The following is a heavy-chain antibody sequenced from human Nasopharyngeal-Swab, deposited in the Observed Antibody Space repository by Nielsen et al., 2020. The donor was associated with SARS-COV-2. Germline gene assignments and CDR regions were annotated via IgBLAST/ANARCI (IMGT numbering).Heavy chain of an antibody. CDR3: ASHYDILTGYSPYDY. Sequence: GESLKISCAASGFTFSDYYMSWIRQAPGKGLEWVSYISSSGSTIYYADSVKGRFTIPRDNAKNSLYLQMNSLRAEDTAVYYCASHYDILTGYSPYDYWGQGTLVTVSS. CDR2: ISSSGSTI. D-gene: IGHD3-9*01. CDR1: GFTFSDYY. V-gene: IGHV3-11*01. J-gene: IGHJ4*02.